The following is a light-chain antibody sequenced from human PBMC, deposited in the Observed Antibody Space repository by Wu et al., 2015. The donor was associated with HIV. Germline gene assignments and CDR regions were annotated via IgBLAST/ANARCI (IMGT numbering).Light chain of an antibody. CDR1: QSVSSY. V-gene: IGKV3-15*01. CDR3: QQYNNWPPYS. Sequence: LTQSPGTLSLSPGERATLSCRASQSVSSYLAWYQQTPGQAPRLLIYGASTRATGVPARFSGSGSGTQFTLTITNVQSADSAVYYCQQYNNWPPYSFGQGTKPEIK. J-gene: IGKJ2*03. CDR2: GAS.